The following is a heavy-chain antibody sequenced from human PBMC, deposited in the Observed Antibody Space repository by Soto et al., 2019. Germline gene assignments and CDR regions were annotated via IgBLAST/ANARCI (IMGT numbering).Heavy chain of an antibody. D-gene: IGHD3-10*01. CDR1: GFTFDDYA. CDR2: ISWNSGSI. CDR3: AKAYYYGSGSYRVGNFDY. J-gene: IGHJ4*02. V-gene: IGHV3-9*01. Sequence: GGSLRLSCAASGFTFDDYAMHWVRQAPGKGLEWVSGISWNSGSIGYADSVKGRFTISRDNAKNSLYLQMNSLRAEDTALYYCAKAYYYGSGSYRVGNFDYWGQGTLVTVSS.